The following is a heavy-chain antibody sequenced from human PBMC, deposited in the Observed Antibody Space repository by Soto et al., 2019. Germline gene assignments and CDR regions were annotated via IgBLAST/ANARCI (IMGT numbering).Heavy chain of an antibody. V-gene: IGHV1-18*01. Sequence: QVHLVQSGAEVKKPGASVKVSCKGSGYAITTYGITWVRQAPGQGLEWMGWISAHNGNTNYAQKLQGRVTVTRDTSTSTAYMELRGLRSDDTAVYYCARGRYGDYWGQGALVTVSS. CDR1: GYAITTYG. CDR2: ISAHNGNT. J-gene: IGHJ4*02. CDR3: ARGRYGDY. D-gene: IGHD1-1*01.